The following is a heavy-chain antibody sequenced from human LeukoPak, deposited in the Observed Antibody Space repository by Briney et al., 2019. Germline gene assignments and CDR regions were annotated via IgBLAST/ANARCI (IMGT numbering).Heavy chain of an antibody. J-gene: IGHJ4*02. CDR3: ARELRYFDWTPFDY. CDR2: IKQDGSEK. D-gene: IGHD3-9*01. Sequence: GGSLRLSCEVSGFTFSSYWMSWVRQAPGKRLEWVANIKQDGSEKYYVDSVKGRFTISRDNAKNSLYLQMNSLRAEDTAVYYCARELRYFDWTPFDYWGQGTLVTVSS. CDR1: GFTFSSYW. V-gene: IGHV3-7*01.